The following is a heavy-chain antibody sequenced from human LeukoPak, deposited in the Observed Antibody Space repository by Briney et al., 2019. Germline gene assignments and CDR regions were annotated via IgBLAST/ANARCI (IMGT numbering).Heavy chain of an antibody. V-gene: IGHV4-59*08. CDR2: INYSGST. D-gene: IGHD5-24*01. Sequence: SETLSLTCTVSGGSISSYYWSWIRQPPGKGLEWIGYINYSGSTNYNPSLKSRVTISVDTSKNQFSLKLSSVTAADTAVYYCARLDAAAGRYLQFFYWGQGTLVTVSS. J-gene: IGHJ4*02. CDR1: GGSISSYY. CDR3: ARLDAAAGRYLQFFY.